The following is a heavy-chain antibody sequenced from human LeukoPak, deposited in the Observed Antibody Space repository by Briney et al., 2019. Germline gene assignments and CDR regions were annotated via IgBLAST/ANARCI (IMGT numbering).Heavy chain of an antibody. J-gene: IGHJ2*01. CDR1: GYTFFTYW. D-gene: IGHD4-17*01. Sequence: GESLKISCKGSGYTFFTYWIGWVRQMPGKGLEWMGIIYPGDSDTRYSPSFQGQVTISADKSIRTAYLQWSSLKASDTAIYYRARPSTTVDWYFDLWGRGTLVTVSS. CDR2: IYPGDSDT. CDR3: ARPSTTVDWYFDL. V-gene: IGHV5-51*01.